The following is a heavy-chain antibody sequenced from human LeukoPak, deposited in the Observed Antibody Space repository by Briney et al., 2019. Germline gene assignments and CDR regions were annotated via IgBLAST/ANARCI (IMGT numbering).Heavy chain of an antibody. D-gene: IGHD6-6*01. CDR3: ARVDRRRATSIAARLDY. Sequence: GGSLRLSCAASGFTFSSYAMQWVRQAPGKGLEWVAVISYDGSNKYFADSVKGRFTISRDNSKNTLYLQMNSLRAEDTAVYYCARVDRRRATSIAARLDYWGQGTLVTVSS. CDR1: GFTFSSYA. J-gene: IGHJ4*02. V-gene: IGHV3-30-3*01. CDR2: ISYDGSNK.